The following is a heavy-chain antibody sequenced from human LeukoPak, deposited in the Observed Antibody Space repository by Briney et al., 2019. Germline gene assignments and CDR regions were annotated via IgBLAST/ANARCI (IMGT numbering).Heavy chain of an antibody. J-gene: IGHJ5*02. CDR3: ASGPTGFA. CDR2: INSDGSTT. D-gene: IGHD1-14*01. V-gene: IGHV3-74*01. CDR1: GFSFSRYW. Sequence: GGSLRLSCVASGFSFSRYWMHWVRQAPGKGLVWVSRINSDGSTTIYADSVKGRFTISRDNAKNTLYLQMNSLRAEDTAVYFCASGPTGFAWGQGTLVTVSS.